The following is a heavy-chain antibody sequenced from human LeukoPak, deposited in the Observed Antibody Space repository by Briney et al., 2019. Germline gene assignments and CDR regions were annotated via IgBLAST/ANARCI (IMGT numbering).Heavy chain of an antibody. V-gene: IGHV3-23*01. Sequence: GGSLRLSCAAFTTFAMSWVRQAPGRGLEWVSVISDRGDKTHYADSVRGRFTISRDNSKKTVSLQMNGLRVDDTAVYFCAKVFYTSSFDFSGQGTLVTVSS. CDR2: ISDRGDKT. CDR1: TTFA. D-gene: IGHD2/OR15-2a*01. CDR3: AKVFYTSSFDF. J-gene: IGHJ4*02.